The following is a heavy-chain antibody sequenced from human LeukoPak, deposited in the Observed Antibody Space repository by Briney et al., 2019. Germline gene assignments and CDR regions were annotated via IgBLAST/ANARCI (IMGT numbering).Heavy chain of an antibody. CDR3: ARAIEGGTTNYEY. V-gene: IGHV3-7*04. D-gene: IGHD1-7*01. CDR1: GFTFSNYW. CDR2: IKQDGSEK. Sequence: GGSLRLSCAASGFTFSNYWMSWVRQAPGKGLEWVVNIKQDGSEKYYVDSVKGRFTISRDNAKNSLYLQMNSLRVEDTAVYFCARAIEGGTTNYEYWGQGTLVTVSS. J-gene: IGHJ4*02.